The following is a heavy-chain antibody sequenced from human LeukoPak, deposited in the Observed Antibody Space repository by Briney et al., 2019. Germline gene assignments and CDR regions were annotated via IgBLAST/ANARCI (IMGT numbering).Heavy chain of an antibody. Sequence: SETLSLTCTVSGGSLSRYYWIWIRQPPGKGLEWIGYIYYSGSTTYNRSLKSRVTISVDKSQKQVSLKLSSVTSAETAVYYGARVEEGYGSGRRGNFYYYYMDVWGKGTTVTISS. V-gene: IGHV4-59*01. D-gene: IGHD3-10*01. CDR3: ARVEEGYGSGRRGNFYYYYMDV. CDR2: IYYSGST. CDR1: GGSLSRYY. J-gene: IGHJ6*03.